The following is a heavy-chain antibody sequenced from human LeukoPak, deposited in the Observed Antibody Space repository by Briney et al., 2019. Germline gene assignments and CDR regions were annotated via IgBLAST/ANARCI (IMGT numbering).Heavy chain of an antibody. CDR1: RFTFSDYY. V-gene: IGHV3-7*01. CDR2: IKQDGSEK. J-gene: IGHJ5*02. Sequence: PGGSLRLSCEASRFTFSDYYMTWIRQAPGKGLEWVANIKQDGSEKYYVDSVKGRFTISRDNAKNSLYLQMNSLRAEDTAVYYCAREARGWKGKWFDPWGQGTLVTVSS. CDR3: AREARGWKGKWFDP. D-gene: IGHD6-19*01.